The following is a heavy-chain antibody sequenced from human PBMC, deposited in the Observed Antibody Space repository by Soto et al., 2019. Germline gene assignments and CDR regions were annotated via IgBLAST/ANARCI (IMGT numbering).Heavy chain of an antibody. CDR2: ISSSGTID. CDR1: GFTLSDYY. V-gene: IGHV3-11*01. D-gene: IGHD3-10*01. J-gene: IGHJ6*03. Sequence: QVQLVESGGGLVKPGGSLRLSCVASGFTLSDYYMSWIRQAPGKGLEWVSYISSSGTIDNYADSVKGRFTISRDNAKKSLFLQMNGLSAEDSAVYYCARRTMGNYYYMDVWGKGTTVTVSS. CDR3: ARRTMGNYYYMDV.